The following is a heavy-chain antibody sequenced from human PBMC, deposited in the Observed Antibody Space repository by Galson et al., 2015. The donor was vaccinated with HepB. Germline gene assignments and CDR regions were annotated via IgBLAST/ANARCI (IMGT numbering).Heavy chain of an antibody. CDR2: ISSSSRYI. V-gene: IGHV3-21*01. CDR1: GFTFSSYN. Sequence: SLRLSCAASGFTFSSYNMNWVRQAPGKGLEWDTSISSSSRYIYYADSVKGRFTISRDNAKNSLYLQMNSLRAEDTAVYYCARGSAVVVGYFDYWGQGTLVTVSS. CDR3: ARGSAVVVGYFDY. J-gene: IGHJ4*02. D-gene: IGHD2-15*01.